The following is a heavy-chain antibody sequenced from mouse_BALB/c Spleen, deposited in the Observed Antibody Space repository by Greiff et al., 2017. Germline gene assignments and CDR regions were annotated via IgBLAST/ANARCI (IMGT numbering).Heavy chain of an antibody. CDR1: GFTFSSFG. V-gene: IGHV5-17*02. Sequence: EVKVVESGGGLVQPGGSRKLSCAASGFTFSSFGMHWVRQAPEKGLEWVAYISSGSSTIYYADTVKGRFTISRDNPKNTLFLQMTSLRSEDTAMYYCARGLTTVVFDYWGQGTTLTVSS. J-gene: IGHJ2*01. D-gene: IGHD1-1*01. CDR2: ISSGSSTI. CDR3: ARGLTTVVFDY.